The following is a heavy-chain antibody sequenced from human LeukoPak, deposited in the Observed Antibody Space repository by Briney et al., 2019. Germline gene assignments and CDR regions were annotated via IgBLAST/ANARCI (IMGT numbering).Heavy chain of an antibody. D-gene: IGHD3-10*01. CDR2: IIPVSLTA. J-gene: IGHJ6*04. CDR3: ARGGLLRFGINKYYYRMDV. CDR1: ENTFNTYA. Sequence: GASVKVSCKASENTFNTYAISWVRRAPGQGLEWMGGIIPVSLTADYAQNLQGRVTITANKSTSTAYMELRSLRSEDTAVYYCARGGLLRFGINKYYYRMDVWGKGTTVTVSS. V-gene: IGHV1-69*06.